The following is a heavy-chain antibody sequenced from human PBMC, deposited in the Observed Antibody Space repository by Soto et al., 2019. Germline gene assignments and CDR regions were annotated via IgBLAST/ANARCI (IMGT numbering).Heavy chain of an antibody. Sequence: GASVKVSFKASGGTFSSYAISWVRQAPGQGLEWMGGIIPIFGTANYAQKFQGRVTITADESTSTAYMELSSLRSEDTAVYYCARGDTAMAYDYWGQGTLVTVSS. CDR3: ARGDTAMAYDY. CDR2: IIPIFGTA. J-gene: IGHJ4*02. D-gene: IGHD5-18*01. CDR1: GGTFSSYA. V-gene: IGHV1-69*13.